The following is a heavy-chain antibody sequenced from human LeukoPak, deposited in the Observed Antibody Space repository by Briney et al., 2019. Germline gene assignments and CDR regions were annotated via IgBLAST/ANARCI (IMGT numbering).Heavy chain of an antibody. Sequence: SETLSLPCAVSGYSISSGYYWGWIRQPPGKGLERIGNIYHSGSTYYNPSLKSRVTISVDTSKNQFSLKLSSVTAADTAVYYCARHKMVRGVIGWFDPWGQGTLVTVSS. CDR1: GYSISSGYY. V-gene: IGHV4-38-2*01. D-gene: IGHD3-10*01. CDR2: IYHSGST. CDR3: ARHKMVRGVIGWFDP. J-gene: IGHJ5*02.